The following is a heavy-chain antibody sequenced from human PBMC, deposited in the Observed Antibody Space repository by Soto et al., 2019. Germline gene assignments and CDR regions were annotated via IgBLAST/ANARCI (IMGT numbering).Heavy chain of an antibody. CDR2: IYYSGST. J-gene: IGHJ6*02. V-gene: IGHV4-30-4*01. D-gene: IGHD6-13*01. CDR3: AHEAYSSSYYGMDV. CDR1: GGSISSSNW. Sequence: PSETLSLTCAVSGGSISSSNWWSWVRQPPGKGLEWIGYIYYSGSTYYNPSLKSRVTISVDTSKNQFSLKLSSVTAADTAVYYCAHEAYSSSYYGMDVWGQGTTVTVSS.